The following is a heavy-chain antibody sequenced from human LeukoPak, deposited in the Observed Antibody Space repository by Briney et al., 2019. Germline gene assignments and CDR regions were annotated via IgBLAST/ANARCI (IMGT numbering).Heavy chain of an antibody. CDR2: IYYSGST. V-gene: IGHV4-59*01. CDR1: GGSINNYY. Sequence: SETLSLTCTVSGGSINNYYWSWIRQPPGKGLEWIGYIYYSGSTNYNPSLKSRVTISIDTSKNQFSLKLNSVNSGDTAVYYCARTPRDYFDYWGQGTLVTVSS. CDR3: ARTPRDYFDY. J-gene: IGHJ4*02.